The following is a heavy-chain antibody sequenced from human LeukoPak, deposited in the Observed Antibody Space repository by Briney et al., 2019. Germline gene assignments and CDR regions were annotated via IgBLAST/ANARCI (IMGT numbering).Heavy chain of an antibody. CDR3: ARVPVDYAMDV. CDR1: GGTFSSYA. Sequence: ASVKVSSKASGGTFSSYAISWVRQAPGQGLEWMGRIIPIFGIANYAQKFQGRVTITADKSTSTAYMELSSLRSEDTAVYYCARVPVDYAMDVWGQGTTVTVSS. V-gene: IGHV1-69*04. CDR2: IIPIFGIA. J-gene: IGHJ6*02.